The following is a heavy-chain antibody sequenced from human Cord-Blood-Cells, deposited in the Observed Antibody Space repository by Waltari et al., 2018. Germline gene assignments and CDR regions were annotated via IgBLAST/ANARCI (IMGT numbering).Heavy chain of an antibody. J-gene: IGHJ2*01. V-gene: IGHV1-2*02. CDR1: GSTFTGYY. CDR2: INPNSGGT. Sequence: QVQLVQSGAEVKKPGASVKVSCKASGSTFTGYYMHWARQAPGQGLEWMGGINPNSGGTNYAQKFQGRVTMTRDTSISTADMELSRMRSDDTAVYYCARPTGLWYFDLWGRGTLVTVSS. CDR3: ARPTGLWYFDL. D-gene: IGHD4-17*01.